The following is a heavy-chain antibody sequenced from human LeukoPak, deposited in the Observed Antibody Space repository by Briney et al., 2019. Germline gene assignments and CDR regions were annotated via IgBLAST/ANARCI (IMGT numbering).Heavy chain of an antibody. V-gene: IGHV1-69*05. CDR2: IIPIFGTA. J-gene: IGHJ4*02. D-gene: IGHD3-3*01. CDR3: ARAKGYDFWSGYFDY. CDR1: GGTFSSYA. Sequence: ASVKVSCKASGGTFSSYAISWVRQAPGQGLEWMGGIIPIFGTANYAQKFQGRVTITTDESTSTAYMELSSLRSEDTAVYYCARAKGYDFWSGYFDYWGQGTLVTVSS.